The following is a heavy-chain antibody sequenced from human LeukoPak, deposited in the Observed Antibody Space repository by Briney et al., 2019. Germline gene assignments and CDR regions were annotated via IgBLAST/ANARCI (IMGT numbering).Heavy chain of an antibody. Sequence: SETLSLTCTVSGGSISSYYWSWIRQPPGKGLEWIGYIYYSGSTNYSPSLKSRVTISVDTSKNQFSLKLSSVTAADTAVYYCARVRGSGWYFDLWGRGTLVTVSS. CDR1: GGSISSYY. V-gene: IGHV4-59*01. CDR3: ARVRGSGWYFDL. J-gene: IGHJ2*01. CDR2: IYYSGST.